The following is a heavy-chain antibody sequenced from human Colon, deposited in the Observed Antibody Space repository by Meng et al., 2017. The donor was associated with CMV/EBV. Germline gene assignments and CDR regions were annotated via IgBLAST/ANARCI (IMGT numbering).Heavy chain of an antibody. V-gene: IGHV1-18*01. Sequence: QVPLVRFGREVKSPGSSVELSCKTSGYTFTNFGISWVRQAPGQGLEWMAYISPYNGDTNYAQRFQGRVALTTDTSTSTVYMELGSLTSDDTAMYYCARELARGGYWGQGTLVTVSS. CDR2: ISPYNGDT. J-gene: IGHJ4*02. CDR3: ARELARGGY. CDR1: GYTFTNFG.